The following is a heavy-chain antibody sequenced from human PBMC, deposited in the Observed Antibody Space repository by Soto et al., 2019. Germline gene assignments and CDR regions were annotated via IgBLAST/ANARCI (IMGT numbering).Heavy chain of an antibody. D-gene: IGHD3-3*01. V-gene: IGHV1-3*01. CDR1: GYTFTSYG. Sequence: ASVKVSCKASGYTFTSYGISWVRQAPGQGLEWMGWINAGNGNTKYSQKFQGRVTITRDTSASTAYMELSSLRSEDTAVYYCARSPSRVTIFGVVRIYYYYYMDVWGKGTTVTVSS. J-gene: IGHJ6*03. CDR3: ARSPSRVTIFGVVRIYYYYYMDV. CDR2: INAGNGNT.